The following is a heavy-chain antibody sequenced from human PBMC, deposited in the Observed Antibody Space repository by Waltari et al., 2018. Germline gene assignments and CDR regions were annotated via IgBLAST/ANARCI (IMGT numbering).Heavy chain of an antibody. Sequence: EVQLLESGGGLVQPGGSLRLSCAASGFTFSSYAMSWVRQAPGKGLEWVSVIYSGVSTGDADSEKGRFTRSRDNSKNTLYLQMNRLRAEDTAVYYCAEDCSSTSCYYGWGLTQGYWGQGTLVTVSS. J-gene: IGHJ4*02. V-gene: IGHV3-23*03. CDR1: GFTFSSYA. CDR3: AEDCSSTSCYYGWGLTQGY. D-gene: IGHD2-2*01. CDR2: IYSGVST.